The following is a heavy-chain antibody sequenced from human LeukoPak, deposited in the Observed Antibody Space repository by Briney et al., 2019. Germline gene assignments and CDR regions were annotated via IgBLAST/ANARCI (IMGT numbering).Heavy chain of an antibody. CDR3: ARDGQQLVFDY. CDR2: ISSSSSTI. J-gene: IGHJ4*02. CDR1: GFTFSSYS. Sequence: GGSLRPSCAASGFTFSSYSMNWVRQAPGKGLEWVSYISSSSSTIYYADSVKGRFTISRDNAKNSLYLQMNSLRAEDTAVYYCARDGQQLVFDYWGQGTLVTVSS. V-gene: IGHV3-48*04. D-gene: IGHD6-13*01.